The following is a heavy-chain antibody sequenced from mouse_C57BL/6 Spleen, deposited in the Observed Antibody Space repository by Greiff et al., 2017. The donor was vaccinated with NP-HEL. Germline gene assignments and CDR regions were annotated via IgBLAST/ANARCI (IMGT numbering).Heavy chain of an antibody. V-gene: IGHV1-50*01. CDR3: ARCDYDPLFAY. D-gene: IGHD2-4*01. Sequence: QVQLQQPGAELVKPGASVKLSCKASGYTFTSYWMQWVKQRPGQGLEWIGEIDPSDSYTNYNHKFKGKATLTVDTSSRPAYMQLSSLTSEDSAVYYCARCDYDPLFAYWGQGTLVTVSA. CDR1: GYTFTSYW. J-gene: IGHJ3*01. CDR2: IDPSDSYT.